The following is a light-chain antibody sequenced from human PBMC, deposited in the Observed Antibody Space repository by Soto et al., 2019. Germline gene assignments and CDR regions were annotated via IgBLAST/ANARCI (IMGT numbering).Light chain of an antibody. Sequence: QSFLTQPPSVSSAPGQMVTTSCCGSSSNIGKNSVSWYQHFPETAPKLLIHDNNKRPSGIPDRFSASKSGTSATLGITGLQTGDEADYYCGTWDSTLSAFLFGAGTKVTVL. V-gene: IGLV1-51*01. CDR2: DNN. CDR3: GTWDSTLSAFL. CDR1: SSNIGKNS. J-gene: IGLJ2*01.